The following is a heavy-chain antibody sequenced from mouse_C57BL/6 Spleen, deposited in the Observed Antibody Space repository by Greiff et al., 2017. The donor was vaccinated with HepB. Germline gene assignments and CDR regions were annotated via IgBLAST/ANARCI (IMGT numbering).Heavy chain of an antibody. CDR3: AISIPTVVAFDY. Sequence: EVQLQQSGPELVKPGASVKMSCKASGYTFTDYNMHWVKQSHGKSLEWIGYINPNNGGTSYNQKFKGKATLTVNKSSSTAYMELRSLTSEDSAVYYCAISIPTVVAFDYWGQITTLTVSS. V-gene: IGHV1-22*01. D-gene: IGHD1-1*01. J-gene: IGHJ2*01. CDR1: GYTFTDYN. CDR2: INPNNGGT.